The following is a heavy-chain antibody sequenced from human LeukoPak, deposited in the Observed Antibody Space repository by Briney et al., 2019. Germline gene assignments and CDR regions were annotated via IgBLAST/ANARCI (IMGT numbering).Heavy chain of an antibody. D-gene: IGHD6-6*01. Sequence: SETLSLTCSVSGGSFSSTTYYWGWIRQPPGKGLEWIGSIYYSGSTYYNPSLKSRVTISVDTSKNQFSLKLSSVTAADTAVYYCARQPLEYSSSFYYYYYMDVWGKGTTVTVSS. CDR1: GGSFSSTTYY. CDR3: ARQPLEYSSSFYYYYYMDV. V-gene: IGHV4-39*01. J-gene: IGHJ6*03. CDR2: IYYSGST.